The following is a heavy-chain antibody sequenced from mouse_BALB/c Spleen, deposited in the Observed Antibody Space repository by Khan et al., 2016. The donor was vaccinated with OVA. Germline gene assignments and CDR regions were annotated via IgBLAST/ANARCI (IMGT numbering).Heavy chain of an antibody. CDR1: GYTFTNYG. J-gene: IGHJ1*01. V-gene: IGHV9-3-1*01. Sequence: QIQLVQSGPELKKPGETVKISCKASGYTFTNYGMNWVKQAPGKGLKWMGWINTYTGEPTYADDFKGRFAFSLETSANTANLQINNLKNEDTATXFCARSASYWFFDVWGAGTTVTVSS. CDR2: INTYTGEP. CDR3: ARSASYWFFDV. D-gene: IGHD6-1*01.